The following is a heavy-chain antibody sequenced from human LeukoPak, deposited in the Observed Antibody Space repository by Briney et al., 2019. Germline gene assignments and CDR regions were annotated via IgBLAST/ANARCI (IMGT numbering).Heavy chain of an antibody. V-gene: IGHV3-30*14. CDR1: GFTFSKFA. CDR3: ARPGPDAFDI. CDR2: VSYDGSYK. J-gene: IGHJ3*02. Sequence: PGGSLRLSCAAAGFTFSKFAMHWVRQAPGKGLEWVAVVSYDGSYKYYADSVKGRFTISRDNSKNTLYLQMNSLRAEDTAVYYCARPGPDAFDIWGQGTMVTVSS.